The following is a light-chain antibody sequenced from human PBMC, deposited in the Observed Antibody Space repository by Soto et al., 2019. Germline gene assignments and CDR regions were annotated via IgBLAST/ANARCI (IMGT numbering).Light chain of an antibody. CDR2: DAS. J-gene: IGKJ5*01. CDR1: QSVSSRY. V-gene: IGKV3-11*01. Sequence: EILLTQSPGTLSVSPGERATLSWWASQSVSSRYLDWYQQKPGKAPRLLIYDASNRATGIPARFSGSGSGTDFTLTISSLETEDFAVYYCQQRSNWLITFGHGTRLEIK. CDR3: QQRSNWLIT.